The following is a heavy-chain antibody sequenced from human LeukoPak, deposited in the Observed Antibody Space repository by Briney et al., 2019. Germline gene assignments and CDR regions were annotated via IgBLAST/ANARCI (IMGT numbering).Heavy chain of an antibody. J-gene: IGHJ6*02. D-gene: IGHD3-22*01. CDR1: GFTFTSSA. V-gene: IGHV1-58*02. CDR3: AAATMIVDYYGMDV. CDR2: IVVGSGNT. Sequence: GASVKVSCKASGFTFTSSAMQWVRQARGQRLEWIGWIVVGSGNTNYAQKFQERVTITRDMSTSTAYMELSSLRSEDTAVYYCAAATMIVDYYGMDVWGQGTTVTVSS.